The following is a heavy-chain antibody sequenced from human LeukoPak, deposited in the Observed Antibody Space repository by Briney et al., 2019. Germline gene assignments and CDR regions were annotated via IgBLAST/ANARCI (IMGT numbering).Heavy chain of an antibody. CDR1: GFTFSSYW. CDR3: ARDRGTGYNTFDY. CDR2: INGDGSST. D-gene: IGHD5-24*01. Sequence: GGSLRLSCAASGFTFSSYWMRWVRQAPGKGLVWVSRINGDGSSTSYADSVKGRFTISRDNAKNTLYLQMNSLRAEDTAVYYCARDRGTGYNTFDYWGQGTLVTVSS. V-gene: IGHV3-74*01. J-gene: IGHJ4*02.